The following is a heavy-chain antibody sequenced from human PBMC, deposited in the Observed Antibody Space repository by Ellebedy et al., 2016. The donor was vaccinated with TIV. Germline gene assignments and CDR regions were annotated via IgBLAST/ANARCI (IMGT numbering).Heavy chain of an antibody. Sequence: ASVKVSCXASGGSFSSHAITWVRQAPGQGLEWMGGVIPIYGAANYAQKFQGRVTITADESTSTAYMELSSLRSEDTAVYYCARWGATRITMVRGVISWGQGTLVTVSS. V-gene: IGHV1-69*13. D-gene: IGHD3-10*01. CDR1: GGSFSSHA. CDR3: ARWGATRITMVRGVIS. CDR2: VIPIYGAA. J-gene: IGHJ4*02.